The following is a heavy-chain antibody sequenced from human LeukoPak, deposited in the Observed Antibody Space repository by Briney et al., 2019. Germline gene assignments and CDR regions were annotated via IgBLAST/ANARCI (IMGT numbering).Heavy chain of an antibody. Sequence: SETLSLTCTVSGGSITKSYLYWGWIRQPPGKGLEWIGTIYYSGNTFYNSSLKSRVTISVDTSKNQFSLRLTSVSAADTAVYYCARDRGSGWYLRGVHPGDWFDPWGQGTLVTVSS. CDR3: ARDRGSGWYLRGVHPGDWFDP. CDR1: GGSITKSYLY. J-gene: IGHJ5*02. CDR2: IYYSGNT. D-gene: IGHD6-19*01. V-gene: IGHV4-39*02.